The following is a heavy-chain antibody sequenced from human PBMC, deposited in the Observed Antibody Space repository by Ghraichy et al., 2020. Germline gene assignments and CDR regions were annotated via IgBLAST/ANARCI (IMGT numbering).Heavy chain of an antibody. CDR2: QSGTGEYT. D-gene: IGHD3-16*01. J-gene: IGHJ4*02. CDR3: AKELHSGTQTYEYGQLES. V-gene: IGHV3-23*01. CDR1: GFNFKDYA. Sequence: GGSLRLSCAASGFNFKDYAMVWVRQAPGKGLEWVSSQSGTGEYTYYSDSVKGRFSVSRDFSKNTLFLQLNSLTVGDTAVYFCAKELHSGTQTYEYGQLESWGRGTLVSVSS.